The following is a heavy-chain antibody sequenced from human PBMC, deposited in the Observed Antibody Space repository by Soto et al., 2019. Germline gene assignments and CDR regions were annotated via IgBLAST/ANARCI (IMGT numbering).Heavy chain of an antibody. J-gene: IGHJ6*02. V-gene: IGHV3-33*01. D-gene: IGHD3-10*01. CDR2: IWYDGSNK. CDR1: GFTFSSYG. CDR3: ARDVNMVRGVIITFYYGMDV. Sequence: PGGSLRLSCAASGFTFSSYGMHWVRQAPGKGLEWVAVIWYDGSNKYYADSVKGRFTISRDNSKNTLYLQMNSLRAEDTAVYYCARDVNMVRGVIITFYYGMDVWGQGTTVTVSS.